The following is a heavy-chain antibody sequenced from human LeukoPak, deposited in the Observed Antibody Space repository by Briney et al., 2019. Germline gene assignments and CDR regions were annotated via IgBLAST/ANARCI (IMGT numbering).Heavy chain of an antibody. Sequence: SLRLSCAASGFSFSSYAVSWVSHAAGKVLEWVSAVSGSGGRTFYADSGTDWFTIYRDNSKNTLYLQMNSLRAEDTAVFYCAKGLSSSWYWFDPWGQGTLVTVSS. J-gene: IGHJ5*02. V-gene: IGHV3-23*01. D-gene: IGHD6-13*01. CDR1: GFSFSSYA. CDR3: AKGLSSSWYWFDP. CDR2: VSGSGGRT.